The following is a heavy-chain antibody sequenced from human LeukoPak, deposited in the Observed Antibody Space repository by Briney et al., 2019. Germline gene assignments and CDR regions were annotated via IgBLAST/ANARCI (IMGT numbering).Heavy chain of an antibody. CDR2: ISGSGLTT. D-gene: IGHD2-2*01. Sequence: GGSLRLSCAASGFTFGTYALTWVRQATGKGLEWVSTISGSGLTTYYSDSVKGRFTISRDNSKRTLYLQMNSLRAEDTAVYYCARGIVVVPVAAHLDFWGQGTLVTVSS. CDR1: GFTFGTYA. CDR3: ARGIVVVPVAAHLDF. V-gene: IGHV3-23*01. J-gene: IGHJ4*02.